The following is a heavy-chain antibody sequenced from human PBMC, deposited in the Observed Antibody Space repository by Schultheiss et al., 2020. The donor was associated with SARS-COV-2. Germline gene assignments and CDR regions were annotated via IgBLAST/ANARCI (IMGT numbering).Heavy chain of an antibody. J-gene: IGHJ4*02. V-gene: IGHV1-18*01. CDR2: ITAHSGNT. Sequence: ASVKVSCKASGYTFTNYIITWVRQAPGQGLEWMGWITAHSGNTKYSQKVQGRVTMTTDTSTNTAYMELSRLRSDDTAVYYCARHASVVLVATFDYWGQGTLVTVSS. CDR1: GYTFTNYI. D-gene: IGHD5-12*01. CDR3: ARHASVVLVATFDY.